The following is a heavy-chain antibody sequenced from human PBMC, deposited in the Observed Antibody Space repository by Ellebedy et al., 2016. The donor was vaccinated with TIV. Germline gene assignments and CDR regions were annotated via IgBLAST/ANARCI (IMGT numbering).Heavy chain of an antibody. CDR3: ARGKPFGGD. J-gene: IGHJ4*02. CDR2: IKQDGSVK. CDR1: GFIFNNYW. Sequence: GESLKISCVASGFIFNNYWMHWVRQAPEKGLEWVANIKQDGSVKYYVDSVKCRFTISRDNAKNSLYLQMNSLRVEDTAVYYCARGKPFGGDWGQGTLVTVSS. V-gene: IGHV3-7*01. D-gene: IGHD3-3*01.